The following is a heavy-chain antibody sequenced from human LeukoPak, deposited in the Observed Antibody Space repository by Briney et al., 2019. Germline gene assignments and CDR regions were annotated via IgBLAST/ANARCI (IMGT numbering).Heavy chain of an antibody. V-gene: IGHV1-18*04. CDR3: ARVRGYSYDH. J-gene: IGHJ4*02. D-gene: IGHD5-18*01. Sequence: ASVKVSCKASGYTFTGYYMHWVRQAAGQGLEWMGWISAYNGNTNYAQKLQGRVTMTTDTSTSTAYMELRSLRSDDTAVYYCARVRGYSYDHWGQGTLVTVSS. CDR2: ISAYNGNT. CDR1: GYTFTGYY.